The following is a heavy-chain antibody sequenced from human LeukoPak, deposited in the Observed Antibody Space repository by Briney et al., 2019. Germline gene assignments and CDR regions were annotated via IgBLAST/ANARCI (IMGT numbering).Heavy chain of an antibody. CDR2: INHSGST. CDR1: GGSFSGYY. V-gene: IGHV4-34*01. Sequence: SETLSLTCAVYGGSFSGYYWSWIRQPPGKGLEWIGEINHSGSTNYNPSLKSRVTISVDTSKNQFSLKLSSVTAADTAVYYCARVSSSSTNWNYYYMDVWGKGTTVTISS. CDR3: ARVSSSSTNWNYYYMDV. D-gene: IGHD2-2*01. J-gene: IGHJ6*03.